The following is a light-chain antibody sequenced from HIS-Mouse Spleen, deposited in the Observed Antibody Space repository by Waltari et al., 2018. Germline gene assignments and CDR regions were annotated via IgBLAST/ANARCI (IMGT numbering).Light chain of an antibody. V-gene: IGLV2-14*03. CDR3: SSYTSSSFNVV. Sequence: QSALTQPASVSGSPGQSITISCTGTSSHVVGYNYVPWYQQHPGKAPKPMIYDVSNRPSGVSNRFSGSKSGNTASLTISGLQAEDEADYYCSSYTSSSFNVVFGGGTKLTVL. J-gene: IGLJ2*01. CDR2: DVS. CDR1: SSHVVGYNY.